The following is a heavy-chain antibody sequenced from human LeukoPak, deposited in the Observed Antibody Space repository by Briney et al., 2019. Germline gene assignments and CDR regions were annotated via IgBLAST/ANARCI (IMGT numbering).Heavy chain of an antibody. CDR2: ISSSDYI. V-gene: IGHV3-21*01. D-gene: IGHD6-13*01. CDR3: VRDIAAGGY. Sequence: GGSLRLSCAASGFTFSSYAMSWVRQAPGKGLEWVSSISSSDYIYYADSVKGRFTTSRDNAQNSLYLQMNSLRAEDTAVYYCVRDIAAGGYWGQGTLVTVSS. CDR1: GFTFSSYA. J-gene: IGHJ4*02.